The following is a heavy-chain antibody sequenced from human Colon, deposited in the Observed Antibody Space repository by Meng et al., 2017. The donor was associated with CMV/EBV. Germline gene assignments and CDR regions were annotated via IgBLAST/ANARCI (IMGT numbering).Heavy chain of an antibody. D-gene: IGHD2-21*02. CDR3: VKTGTAWQFDF. CDR1: GFTFSNYA. Sequence: QVVRVGSGGGVVQLGGSLRRSCEASGFTFSNYAMHWVRQAPGKGLEWVAFIWFDGSSKDYADSVKGRFTISRDNSMNRLYLQVNSLRSEDTAVYYCVKTGTAWQFDFWGQGTLVTVSS. J-gene: IGHJ4*02. CDR2: IWFDGSSK. V-gene: IGHV3-30*02.